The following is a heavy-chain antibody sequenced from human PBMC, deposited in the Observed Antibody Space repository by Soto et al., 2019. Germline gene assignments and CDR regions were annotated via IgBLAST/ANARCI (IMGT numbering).Heavy chain of an antibody. Sequence: ASVKVSCKASGYTFTSYDINWVRQATGQGLEWLGWISPYNDNTDYAQKLQGRVTMTTDTSTSTAYMELRSLRSDDTAVYYCARPTLRYCGGDCYRAFDIWGQGTMVTVSS. CDR3: ARPTLRYCGGDCYRAFDI. V-gene: IGHV1-18*01. CDR1: GYTFTSYD. CDR2: ISPYNDNT. J-gene: IGHJ3*02. D-gene: IGHD2-21*02.